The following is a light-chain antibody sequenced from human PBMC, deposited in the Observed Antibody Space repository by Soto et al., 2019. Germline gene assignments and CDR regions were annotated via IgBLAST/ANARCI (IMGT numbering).Light chain of an antibody. CDR3: QTWGTGIHV. CDR1: SGHSSYA. V-gene: IGLV4-69*01. J-gene: IGLJ1*01. CDR2: LNSDCSH. Sequence: QSVLTQSPSASASLGASVKLTCTLSSGHSSYAIAWHQQQPEKGPRYLMKLNSDCSHSKGDGIPDRFSGSSSGAERYLTISSLQSEDEADYYCQTWGTGIHVFGTGTKLTVL.